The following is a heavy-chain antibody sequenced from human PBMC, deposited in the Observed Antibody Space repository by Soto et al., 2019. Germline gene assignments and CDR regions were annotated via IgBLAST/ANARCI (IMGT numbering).Heavy chain of an antibody. CDR2: ISGSGGST. D-gene: IGHD6-19*01. J-gene: IGHJ4*02. V-gene: IGHV3-23*01. Sequence: EVPLLESGGGLVQPGGSLRLSCAASGFTFSSYAMSWVRQAPGKGLEWVSGISGSGGSTYYADSVKGRFTISRDNSKNTLYLQLNTLRAEDTAVYYGARRASGWFFDYWGQGTRVTVSS. CDR1: GFTFSSYA. CDR3: ARRASGWFFDY.